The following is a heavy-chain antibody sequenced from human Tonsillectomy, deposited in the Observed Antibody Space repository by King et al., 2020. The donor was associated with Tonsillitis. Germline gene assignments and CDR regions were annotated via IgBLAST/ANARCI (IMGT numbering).Heavy chain of an antibody. D-gene: IGHD3-22*01. V-gene: IGHV4-39*01. CDR2: IYYGVTT. Sequence: QLQESGPGLVKPSETLSLTCPGSGGSFSSPNYYLVWVRQPPGKGLESIGSIYYGVTTYYHPALKIRVTMAVDTSNNQFSLKLKSVIAADTAVYYCHSSGFYSDAFDIWGQGTMVTVSS. J-gene: IGHJ3*02. CDR3: HSSGFYSDAFDI. CDR1: GGSFSSPNYY.